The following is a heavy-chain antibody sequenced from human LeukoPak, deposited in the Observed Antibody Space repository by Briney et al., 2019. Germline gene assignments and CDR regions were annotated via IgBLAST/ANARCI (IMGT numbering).Heavy chain of an antibody. CDR3: ATYSVTYSKTFDY. CDR2: IFLSDSDT. CDR1: GYSFTNYW. V-gene: IGHV5-51*01. J-gene: IGHJ4*02. Sequence: NAGASLQISCKDSGYSFTNYWIGWVRQLPGKGLEWMGIIFLSDSDTRYSPSFQGQVTISADKSISTAYLQWSRLKASDTAMYYCATYSVTYSKTFDYWGQGTLVTVSS. D-gene: IGHD1-26*01.